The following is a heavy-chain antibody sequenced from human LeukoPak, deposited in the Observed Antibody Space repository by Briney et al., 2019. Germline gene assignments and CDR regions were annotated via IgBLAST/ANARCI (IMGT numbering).Heavy chain of an antibody. Sequence: GGSLRLSRAASGFTFNNYAMSWVRQAPGKGLEWVSTISGSGGGTYYADSVKGRFTISRDNSKNTLYLQMNSLRADDTAVYYCAKDHKPGYSYGYDYWGQGTLVTVSS. CDR3: AKDHKPGYSYGYDY. D-gene: IGHD5-18*01. V-gene: IGHV3-23*01. J-gene: IGHJ4*02. CDR2: ISGSGGGT. CDR1: GFTFNNYA.